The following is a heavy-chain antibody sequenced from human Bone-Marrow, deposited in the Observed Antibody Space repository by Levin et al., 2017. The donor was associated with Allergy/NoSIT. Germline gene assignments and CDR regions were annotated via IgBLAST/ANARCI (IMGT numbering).Heavy chain of an antibody. V-gene: IGHV4-31*03. CDR3: ARAVPDGWVDS. D-gene: IGHD5-24*01. J-gene: IGHJ4*02. CDR1: GGSINSGTYR. Sequence: LSLTCTVSGGSINSGTYRWSWIRQRPGKGLSFLFSLPSLLLPSSPPSLKSRLTMSVDTSKNHVSLTLSSVTAADTAVYYCARAVPDGWVDSWGQGALVTVSS. CDR2: LPSLLLP.